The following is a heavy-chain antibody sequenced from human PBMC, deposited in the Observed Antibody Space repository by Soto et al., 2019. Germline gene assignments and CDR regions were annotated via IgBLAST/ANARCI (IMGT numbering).Heavy chain of an antibody. CDR2: VYHSGST. V-gene: IGHV4-4*02. Sequence: QVRLQESDPGLVKPSGTLSLTCAVSSGSITTSNWWSWVRQPPGKGLEWIGEVYHSGSTNYNPSLKSRVTITVDKSKNQFSLQLSSVTAADTAVYYCARAGCTSATCYAWGFDYWGQGTLVPVSS. J-gene: IGHJ4*02. D-gene: IGHD2-2*01. CDR3: ARAGCTSATCYAWGFDY. CDR1: SGSITTSNW.